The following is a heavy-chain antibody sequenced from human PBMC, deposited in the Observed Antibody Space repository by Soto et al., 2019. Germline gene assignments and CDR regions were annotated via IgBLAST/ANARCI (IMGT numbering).Heavy chain of an antibody. Sequence: GESLKISCKGSGYSFTSYWIGWVRQMPGKGLEWMAMIYPGDSDTRDSPSFQGQVTISADKSTSTAYLQWSNLKASDTAMYYCARRRSSTAFDIWGQGTMVTVS. CDR2: IYPGDSDT. CDR1: GYSFTSYW. D-gene: IGHD2-2*01. CDR3: ARRRSSTAFDI. J-gene: IGHJ3*02. V-gene: IGHV5-51*01.